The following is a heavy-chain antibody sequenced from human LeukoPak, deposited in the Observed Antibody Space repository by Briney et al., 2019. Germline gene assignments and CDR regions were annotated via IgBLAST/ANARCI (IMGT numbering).Heavy chain of an antibody. D-gene: IGHD4-17*01. V-gene: IGHV4-39*01. CDR3: TRNDVGDYGT. J-gene: IGHJ5*02. Sequence: SETLSLTCSVSGASISRTTYYWGWIRQPPGKGLEWIGSVFHTGTAYYNPSLRSRVTLSVDTSKNQFSLKMSSVTAADTAVYYCTRNDVGDYGTWGQGTLVAVSS. CDR1: GASISRTTYY. CDR2: VFHTGTA.